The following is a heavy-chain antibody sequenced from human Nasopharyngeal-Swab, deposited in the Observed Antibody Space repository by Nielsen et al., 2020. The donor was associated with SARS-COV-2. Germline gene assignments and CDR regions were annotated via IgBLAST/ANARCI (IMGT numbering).Heavy chain of an antibody. D-gene: IGHD6-6*01. J-gene: IGHJ6*02. CDR3: ARDPTPAVDSSSSLDYYYGMDV. Sequence: ASVKVSCKASGYTFTGYYMHWVRRAPGQGLEWMGIINPSGGSTSYAQKFQGRVTMTRDTSTSTVYMELSSLRSEDTAVYYCARDPTPAVDSSSSLDYYYGMDVWGQGTTVTVSS. CDR1: GYTFTGYY. CDR2: INPSGGST. V-gene: IGHV1-46*01.